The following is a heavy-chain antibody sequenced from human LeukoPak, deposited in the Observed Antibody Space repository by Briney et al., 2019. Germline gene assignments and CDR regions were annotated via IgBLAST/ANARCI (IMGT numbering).Heavy chain of an antibody. J-gene: IGHJ3*02. CDR2: IHYSGIT. CDR1: GGSISSYY. CDR3: VKAAPGPYDAFDI. Sequence: SETLSLTCTVSGGSISSYYWNWIRQPPGKGLEWIGDIHYSGITNYNPSLKSRVTISLDTSKKQFSLKLSSVTAADTAVYFCVKAAPGPYDAFDIWGQGTVVTVSS. V-gene: IGHV4-59*08. D-gene: IGHD6-6*01.